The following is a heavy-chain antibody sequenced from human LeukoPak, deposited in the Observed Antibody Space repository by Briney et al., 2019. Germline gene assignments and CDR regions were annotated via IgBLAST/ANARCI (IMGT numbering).Heavy chain of an antibody. CDR3: AGGGDRYYFDY. V-gene: IGHV1-2*06. CDR1: GYTFTGYH. Sequence: GASVKVSCKASGYTFTGYHMHWVRQAPGQGLEWMGRINPNSGDTNYAQKFQGRVTMTRDTSISTAYMELSRLRSDDTAVYYCAGGGDRYYFDYWGQGTLVTVSS. D-gene: IGHD2-21*02. CDR2: INPNSGDT. J-gene: IGHJ4*02.